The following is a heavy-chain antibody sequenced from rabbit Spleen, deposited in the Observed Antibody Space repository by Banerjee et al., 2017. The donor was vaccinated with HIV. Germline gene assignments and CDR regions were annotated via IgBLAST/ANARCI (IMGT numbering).Heavy chain of an antibody. D-gene: IGHD1-1*01. V-gene: IGHV1S45*01. Sequence: QEQLVESGGDLVKPGASLTLTCIASGVSFSGNSYMCWVRQAPGKGLEWIVCIDTGSSGFTYFASWAKGRFTISKTSSTTVTLQMTSLTAADTATYFCARDTSSSFSSYGMDLWGQGTLVTVS. CDR3: ARDTSSSFSSYGMDL. CDR1: GVSFSGNSY. CDR2: IDTGSSGFT. J-gene: IGHJ6*01.